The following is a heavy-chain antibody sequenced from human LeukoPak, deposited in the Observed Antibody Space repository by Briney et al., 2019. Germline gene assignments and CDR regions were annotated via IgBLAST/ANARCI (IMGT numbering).Heavy chain of an antibody. D-gene: IGHD2-2*01. Sequence: GGSLRLSCAASGFTFSSYSMNWVRQAPGKGREWVSYISSSSSTIYYADSVKGRFTISRDNAKNSLYLQMNSLRAEDTAVYYCAGGYCSSTSCYFSYYYYMDVWGKGTTVTVSS. CDR2: ISSSSSTI. V-gene: IGHV3-48*04. J-gene: IGHJ6*03. CDR1: GFTFSSYS. CDR3: AGGYCSSTSCYFSYYYYMDV.